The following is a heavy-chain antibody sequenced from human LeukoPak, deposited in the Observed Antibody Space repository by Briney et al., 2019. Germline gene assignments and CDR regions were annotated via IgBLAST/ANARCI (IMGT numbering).Heavy chain of an antibody. D-gene: IGHD2-2*01. J-gene: IGHJ4*02. Sequence: SGTPSLTSSVSGGSISSSSYYWGWIRQPPGEGLGWIGSIYYSWDTSYNPSLTSRVTISVDTSRNQVSVQLTSVTAADTAVYYCPRPAQGPLPARFHYWGQEALVTVSS. CDR2: IYYSWDT. V-gene: IGHV4-39*07. CDR3: PRPAQGPLPARFHY. CDR1: GGSISSSSYY.